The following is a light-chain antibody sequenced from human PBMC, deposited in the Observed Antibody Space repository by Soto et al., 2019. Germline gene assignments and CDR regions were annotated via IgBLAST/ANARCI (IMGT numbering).Light chain of an antibody. V-gene: IGKV1-5*03. CDR3: QHYNSYSEA. CDR1: QGVSSW. Sequence: DIQMTQSPSTLSASVGDRVIITCRASQGVSSWLAWYQQKPGKAPKLLIYKASTLKSGVPSRFSGSGSGTEFTLTISSLQPDDFATYYCQHYNSYSEAFGQGTKVDIK. J-gene: IGKJ1*01. CDR2: KAS.